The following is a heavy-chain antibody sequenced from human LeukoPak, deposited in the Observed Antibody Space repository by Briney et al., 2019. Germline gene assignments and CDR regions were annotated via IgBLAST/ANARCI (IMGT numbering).Heavy chain of an antibody. CDR2: INPSGGST. V-gene: IGHV1-46*01. CDR1: GYTFTSYY. J-gene: IGHJ6*03. D-gene: IGHD2-2*02. Sequence: ASVKVSCKASGYTFTSYYMHWVRQAPGQGLEWMGIINPSGGSTSYAQKFQGRVTMTRDTSTSTVYMELSSLRSEDTAVYYCARSPIVVVPAAIGYYYYYMDVWGKGTTVTVSS. CDR3: ARSPIVVVPAAIGYYYYYMDV.